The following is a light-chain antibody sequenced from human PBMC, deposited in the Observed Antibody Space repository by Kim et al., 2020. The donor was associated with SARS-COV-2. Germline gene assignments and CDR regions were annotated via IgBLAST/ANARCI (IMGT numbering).Light chain of an antibody. CDR2: AAS. CDR1: QSVLRSSNGQND. Sequence: RATINCKYRQSVLRSSNGQNDIAWYQQRPGQPPKLLIYAASTRESGVPDRFSGSGSGTDFTLTISSLQAEDVAVYYCQQYNSSPDNFGQGTKLEIK. CDR3: QQYNSSPDN. V-gene: IGKV4-1*01. J-gene: IGKJ2*01.